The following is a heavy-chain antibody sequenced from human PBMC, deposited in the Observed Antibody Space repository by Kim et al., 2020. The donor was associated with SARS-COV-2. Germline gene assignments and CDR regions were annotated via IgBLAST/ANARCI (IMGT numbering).Heavy chain of an antibody. D-gene: IGHD3-22*01. CDR1: GGSISSGDYY. Sequence: SETLSLTCTVSGGSISSGDYYWSWIRQPPGKGLEWIGYIYYSGSTYYNPSLKSRVTISVDTSKNQFSLKLSSVTAADTAVYYCARALGGYYAFDIWGQGTMVTVSS. V-gene: IGHV4-30-4*01. J-gene: IGHJ3*02. CDR3: ARALGGYYAFDI. CDR2: IYYSGST.